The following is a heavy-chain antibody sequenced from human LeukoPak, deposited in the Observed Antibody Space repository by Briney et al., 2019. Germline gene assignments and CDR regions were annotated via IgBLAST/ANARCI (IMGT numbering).Heavy chain of an antibody. V-gene: IGHV4-34*01. Sequence: PSETLSLTCAVYGGSFSGYYWSWIRQPPGKGLEWIGSIYYSGSTYYNPSLKSRVTISVDTSKNQFSLKLSSVTAADTAVYYCAREPPVCSGGSCYYFDYWGQGTLVTVSS. CDR2: IYYSGST. D-gene: IGHD2-15*01. J-gene: IGHJ4*02. CDR3: AREPPVCSGGSCYYFDY. CDR1: GGSFSGYY.